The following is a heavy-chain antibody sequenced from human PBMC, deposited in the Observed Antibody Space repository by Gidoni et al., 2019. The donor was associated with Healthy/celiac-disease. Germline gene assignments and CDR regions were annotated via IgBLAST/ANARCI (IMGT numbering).Heavy chain of an antibody. CDR3: ARDRRDSSSGGMDV. Sequence: QVQLQESGPGLVKPSETLSLTCTVSGGSISSYYWSWIRQPPGKGLEWIGYIYYSGSTNYNPSLKSRVTISVDTSKNQFSLKLSSVTAADTAVYYCARDRRDSSSGGMDVWGQGTTVTVSS. CDR1: GGSISSYY. CDR2: IYYSGST. J-gene: IGHJ6*02. V-gene: IGHV4-59*01. D-gene: IGHD6-6*01.